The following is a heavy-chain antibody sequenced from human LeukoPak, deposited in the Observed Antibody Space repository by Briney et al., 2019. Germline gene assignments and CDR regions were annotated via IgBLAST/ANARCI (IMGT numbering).Heavy chain of an antibody. CDR2: IYYSGST. Sequence: PSETLSLTCTVSGGSISSSSYYWGWIRQPTGKGQEWIGSIYYSGSTYYNPSLKSRVTISVDTSKNQFSLKLSSVTAADTAVYYCARERYYDSSASDYWGQGTLVTVSS. V-gene: IGHV4-39*07. J-gene: IGHJ4*02. D-gene: IGHD3-22*01. CDR1: GGSISSSSYY. CDR3: ARERYYDSSASDY.